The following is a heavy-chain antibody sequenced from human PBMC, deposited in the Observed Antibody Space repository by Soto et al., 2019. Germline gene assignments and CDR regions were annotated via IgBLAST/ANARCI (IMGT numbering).Heavy chain of an antibody. CDR3: ARPWDWGSLAY. Sequence: QVQLQESGPGLVKPSETLSLTCTVSGGSISSDYWSWIRQPPGKGLEWMGYIYYSGSINYNPSLESRVAISVDTSKNQFSLKLTSVTAADTAVYYCARPWDWGSLAYWGQGTLVTVSS. CDR1: GGSISSDY. CDR2: IYYSGSI. D-gene: IGHD3-16*01. V-gene: IGHV4-59*08. J-gene: IGHJ4*02.